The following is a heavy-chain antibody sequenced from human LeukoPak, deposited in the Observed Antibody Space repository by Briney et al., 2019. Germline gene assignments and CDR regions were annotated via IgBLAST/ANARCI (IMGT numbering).Heavy chain of an antibody. CDR1: GYIFTYYF. CDR3: ARCSWENGCH. J-gene: IGHJ4*02. V-gene: IGHV1-2*02. Sequence: GASVKVSCKASGYIFTYYFMHWLRQAPGQGLEWMGWINPDSGGTNSAQNFQGRVTMTRDTSISTAYMELGSLRSDDTAVYYCARCSWENGCHWGQGSLVTVSS. CDR2: INPDSGGT. D-gene: IGHD1-26*01.